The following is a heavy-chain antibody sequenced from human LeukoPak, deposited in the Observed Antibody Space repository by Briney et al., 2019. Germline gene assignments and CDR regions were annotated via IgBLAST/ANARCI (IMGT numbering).Heavy chain of an antibody. CDR2: ISWDSSSK. D-gene: IGHD4-17*01. V-gene: IGHV3-30*04. CDR3: ARDRSDGDPGHAEVLFYY. Sequence: PGGSLRLSCAASGFTFSSYAMHWVRQAPGKGLEWVAVISWDSSSKDYADSVKGRFTISRDNAKNTLYLQMNSLRAEDTAVYYCARDRSDGDPGHAEVLFYYRGQGTLVTVSS. J-gene: IGHJ4*02. CDR1: GFTFSSYA.